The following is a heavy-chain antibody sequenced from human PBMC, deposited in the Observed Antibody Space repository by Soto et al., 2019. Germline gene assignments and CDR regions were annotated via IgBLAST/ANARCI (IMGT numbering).Heavy chain of an antibody. CDR2: IIPIFGTA. Sequence: SVKVSCKASGGTFSSYAISWVRQAPGQGLEWMGGIIPIFGTANYAQKFQGRVTITADESTSTAYMELSSLRSEDTAAYYCARVRRGSYSFVDYWGQGTLVTVSS. J-gene: IGHJ4*02. CDR3: ARVRRGSYSFVDY. D-gene: IGHD1-26*01. CDR1: GGTFSSYA. V-gene: IGHV1-69*13.